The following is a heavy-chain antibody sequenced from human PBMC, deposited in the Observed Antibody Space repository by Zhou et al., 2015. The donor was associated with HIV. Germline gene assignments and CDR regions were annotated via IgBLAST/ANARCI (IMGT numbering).Heavy chain of an antibody. CDR1: GGSFSTYA. J-gene: IGHJ4*02. D-gene: IGHD3-22*01. CDR2: TYPKFGTA. CDR3: ARDRRLGGYSTFLNNFEY. Sequence: QVRLVQSGAEVKKPGSSVRVSCKASGGSFSTYAIHWVRQAPGQGLEWMGGTYPKFGTAKFAQKFYDRVTITADESTSTAYMDLSSLRSDDTAVYYCARDRRLGGYSTFLNNFEYWGQGTLVTVSS. V-gene: IGHV1-69*01.